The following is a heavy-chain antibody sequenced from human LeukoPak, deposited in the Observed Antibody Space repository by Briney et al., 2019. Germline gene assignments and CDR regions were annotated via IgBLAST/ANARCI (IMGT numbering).Heavy chain of an antibody. CDR3: AREAQYYYDSSGYLNQYWYFDL. D-gene: IGHD3-22*01. V-gene: IGHV4-4*07. Sequence: PSETLSLTCTVSGDSISSYYWSWIRQPAGKGLEWIGRIYTSGSTNYNPSLKSRVTMSVDTSKNQFSLKLSSVTAADTAVYYCAREAQYYYDSSGYLNQYWYFDLWGRGTLVTVSS. CDR1: GDSISSYY. CDR2: IYTSGST. J-gene: IGHJ2*01.